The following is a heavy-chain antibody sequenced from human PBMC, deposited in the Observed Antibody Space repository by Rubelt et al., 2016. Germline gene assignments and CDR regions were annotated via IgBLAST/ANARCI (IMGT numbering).Heavy chain of an antibody. CDR3: ATARDFDY. V-gene: IGHV1-18*01. J-gene: IGHJ4*02. CDR1: GYTFTSYG. CDR2: ISAYNGNT. Sequence: QVQLVQSGAEVKKPGASVKVSCKASGYTFTSYGISWVRQAPGQGLEWMGWISAYNGNTNYGLKLQGRFTMTTETATGTAYMELRSLRSDDTAVYYCATARDFDYWGQGTLVTVSS.